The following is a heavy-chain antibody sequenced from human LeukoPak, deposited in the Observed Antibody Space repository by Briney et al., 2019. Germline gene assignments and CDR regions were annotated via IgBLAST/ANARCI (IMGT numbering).Heavy chain of an antibody. CDR3: ATETNGRHYDY. CDR2: IGPTGSDR. V-gene: IGHV3-21*06. D-gene: IGHD1-14*01. J-gene: IGHJ4*02. CDR1: GLTFSTSG. Sequence: GGSLRLSCTASGLTFSTSGLNWVRQAPGKGLEWVASIGPTGSDRYHADSIKGRFTISRDNANNFLYLQMNSLRAEDTAVYYCATETNGRHYDYWGQGTLLTVSS.